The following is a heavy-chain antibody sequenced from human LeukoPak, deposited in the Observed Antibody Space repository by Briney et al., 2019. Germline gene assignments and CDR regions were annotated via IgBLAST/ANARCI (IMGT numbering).Heavy chain of an antibody. CDR1: GLTGSHNY. D-gene: IGHD4-17*01. J-gene: IGHJ5*02. CDR3: IVFGDSNH. V-gene: IGHV3-53*01. Sequence: GGSLRLSCAASGLTGSHNYVSWVRQAAGKGLEWVSAIHTSGDTCYADSVKGRFTISRGTSKNTLYLQINSLRVEDTAVYYCIVFGDSNHWGQGTLVTVSS. CDR2: IHTSGDT.